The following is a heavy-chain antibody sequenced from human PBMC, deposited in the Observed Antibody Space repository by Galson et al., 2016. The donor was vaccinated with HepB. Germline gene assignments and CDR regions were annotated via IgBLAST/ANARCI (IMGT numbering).Heavy chain of an antibody. J-gene: IGHJ4*02. CDR2: FITVLGTT. Sequence: SVKVSCKAPGGTFSSYIISWARQSPGQGLEWIGEFITVLGTTTYAPKSQGRVTITADEATSTAYQDLTGLTSDNTAVYYFSSDRGQYFAFWGQGTQVTVSS. CDR1: GGTFSSYI. V-gene: IGHV1-69*13. CDR3: SSDRGQYFAF.